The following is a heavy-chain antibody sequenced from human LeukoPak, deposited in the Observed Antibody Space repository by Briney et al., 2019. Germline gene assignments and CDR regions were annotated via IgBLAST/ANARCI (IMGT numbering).Heavy chain of an antibody. CDR2: INTDGSTI. CDR1: GFTFSSYW. Sequence: GGSLRLSCAASGFTFSSYWMHWVRQAPGKGLVWVSRINTDGSTITYADSVKGRFTISRDNSKNTLYLQMNSLRAEDTAVYYCAREFRGSYSYFQHWGQGTLVTVSS. CDR3: AREFRGSYSYFQH. V-gene: IGHV3-74*01. D-gene: IGHD1-26*01. J-gene: IGHJ1*01.